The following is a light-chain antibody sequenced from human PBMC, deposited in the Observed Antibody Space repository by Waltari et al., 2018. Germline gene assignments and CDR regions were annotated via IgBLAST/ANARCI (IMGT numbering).Light chain of an antibody. CDR2: EVS. Sequence: SALTQPASVAGSPGQSVTLSCPGTSSDVGGYNYFSWYQQHPGKAPKLMIYEVSNRPSGVSNRFSGSKSGNTASLTISGLQAEDEADYYCSSYTSSSTVVFGGGTKLTVL. CDR3: SSYTSSSTVV. CDR1: SSDVGGYNY. J-gene: IGLJ2*01. V-gene: IGLV2-14*01.